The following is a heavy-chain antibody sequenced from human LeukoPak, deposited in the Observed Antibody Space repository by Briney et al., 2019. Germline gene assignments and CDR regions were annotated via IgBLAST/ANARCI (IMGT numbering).Heavy chain of an antibody. J-gene: IGHJ4*02. CDR1: GGSISSGSYH. CDR3: ATEVAGY. V-gene: IGHV4-61*02. CDR2: IYTSGST. Sequence: SQTLSLTCTVSGGSISSGSYHWSWIRQPAGKGLEWIGRIYTSGSTNYNPSLKSRVTISVDTSKNQFSLKLSSVTAADTAVYYCATEVAGYWGQGTLVTVSS. D-gene: IGHD1-1*01.